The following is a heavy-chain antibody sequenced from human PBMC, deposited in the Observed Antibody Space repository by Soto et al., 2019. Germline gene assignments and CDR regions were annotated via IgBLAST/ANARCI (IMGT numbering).Heavy chain of an antibody. J-gene: IGHJ5*02. D-gene: IGHD3-22*01. Sequence: PGGSLRLSCAASGFTFSRYAMSWVRQAPGKGLEWVSAISGSGDRMYYADSVKGRFTISRDNSKNTLYLQVNSLRAEDTAIYYCAKHLYEDSGYSKSDQWGQGT. CDR1: GFTFSRYA. V-gene: IGHV3-23*01. CDR2: ISGSGDRM. CDR3: AKHLYEDSGYSKSDQ.